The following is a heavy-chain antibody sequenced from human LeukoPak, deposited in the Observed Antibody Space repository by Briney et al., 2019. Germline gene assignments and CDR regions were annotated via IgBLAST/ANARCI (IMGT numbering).Heavy chain of an antibody. CDR1: GYTFTSYG. J-gene: IGHJ4*02. CDR2: ISAYNGNT. Sequence: ASVKVSCKASGYTFTSYGISWVRQAPGQGLEWMGWISAYNGNTNYAQKFQGRVTITTDESTSTAYMELSSLRSEDTAVYYCARSAEGSGSYRDYWGQGTLVTVSS. CDR3: ARSAEGSGSYRDY. V-gene: IGHV1-18*01. D-gene: IGHD3-10*01.